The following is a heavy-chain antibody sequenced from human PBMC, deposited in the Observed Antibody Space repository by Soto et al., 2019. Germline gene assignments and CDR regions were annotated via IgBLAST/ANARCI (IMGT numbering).Heavy chain of an antibody. V-gene: IGHV3-64*04. D-gene: IGHD6-6*01. Sequence: VGSLRLSCSASGFTFSSYAMHWVREAPVKGLEYVSAISSNGGSTYYADSVKGRFTISRDNSKNTLYLQMNSLRAEDTAVYYCARDQIKEAARHFDYWGQATLVTVSS. CDR3: ARDQIKEAARHFDY. CDR2: ISSNGGST. CDR1: GFTFSSYA. J-gene: IGHJ4*02.